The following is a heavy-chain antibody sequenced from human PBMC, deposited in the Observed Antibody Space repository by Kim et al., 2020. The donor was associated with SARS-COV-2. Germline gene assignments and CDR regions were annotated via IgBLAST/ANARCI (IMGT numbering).Heavy chain of an antibody. V-gene: IGHV3-23*01. CDR3: AKNVHLSSVTFLWYFDL. J-gene: IGHJ2*01. CDR1: RFPFSSSA. Sequence: GGSLRLSCVASRFPFSSSAMTWVRQAPGKGLEWVSTIFGSGHGTYYPDSVRDRFTVSRDNSKNTLYLQMNNLRADDTAIYYCAKNVHLSSVTFLWYFDLWGRGTSVTVS. CDR2: IFGSGHGT. D-gene: IGHD6-25*01.